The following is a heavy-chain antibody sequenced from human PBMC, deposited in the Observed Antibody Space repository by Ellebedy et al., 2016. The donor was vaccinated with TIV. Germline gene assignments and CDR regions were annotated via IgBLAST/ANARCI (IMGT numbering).Heavy chain of an antibody. CDR1: GFTFDDYA. CDR3: AKAFNILTGYYKGYFDY. CDR2: ISWNSGSI. Sequence: GGSLRLXXAASGFTFDDYAMHWVRQAPGKGLEWVSGISWNSGSIGYADSVKGRFTISRDNAKNSLYLQMNGLRAEDTALYYCAKAFNILTGYYKGYFDYWGQGTLVTVSS. D-gene: IGHD3-9*01. J-gene: IGHJ4*02. V-gene: IGHV3-9*01.